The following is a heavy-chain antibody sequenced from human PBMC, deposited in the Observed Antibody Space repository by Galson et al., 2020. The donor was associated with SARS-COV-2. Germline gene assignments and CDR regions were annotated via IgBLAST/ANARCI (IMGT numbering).Heavy chain of an antibody. V-gene: IGHV3-30*04. Sequence: GGSLRLSCAASGFTFSSYAMHWVRQAPGKGLEWVAVISYDGSNKYYADSVKGRFTISRDNSKNTLYLQMNSLRAEDTAVYYCASPPGGSYYQGFTYWGQGTRVTVSS. CDR3: ASPPGGSYYQGFTY. CDR1: GFTFSSYA. CDR2: ISYDGSNK. D-gene: IGHD1-26*01. J-gene: IGHJ4*02.